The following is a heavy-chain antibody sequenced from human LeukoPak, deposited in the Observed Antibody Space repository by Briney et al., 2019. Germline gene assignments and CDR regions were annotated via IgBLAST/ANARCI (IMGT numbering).Heavy chain of an antibody. V-gene: IGHV3-21*01. D-gene: IGHD4-17*01. CDR3: ARAGGSTVSHSDY. Sequence: PGGSLRLSCAASGFTFSSYSMNWIRQAPGKGLEWVSSISSSTSYIYYADSVKGRFTITKDNAKNSLYLQMNSLRAEDTAVYYCARAGGSTVSHSDYWGQGTLVTVSS. CDR2: ISSSTSYI. J-gene: IGHJ4*02. CDR1: GFTFSSYS.